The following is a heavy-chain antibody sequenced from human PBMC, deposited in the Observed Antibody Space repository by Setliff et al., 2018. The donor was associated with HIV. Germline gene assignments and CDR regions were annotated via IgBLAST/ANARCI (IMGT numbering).Heavy chain of an antibody. Sequence: GGSLRLSCAASGFTVSSNYLNWVRQAPGKGLEWVSVIYSGGTTYYADSVKGRFTISRDNSKNTLYLQMDSLRAEDTAVYYCARAPLGDYLRYYYYYMDVWGKGTTVTVSS. J-gene: IGHJ6*03. D-gene: IGHD4-17*01. V-gene: IGHV3-53*01. CDR3: ARAPLGDYLRYYYYYMDV. CDR1: GFTVSSNY. CDR2: IYSGGTT.